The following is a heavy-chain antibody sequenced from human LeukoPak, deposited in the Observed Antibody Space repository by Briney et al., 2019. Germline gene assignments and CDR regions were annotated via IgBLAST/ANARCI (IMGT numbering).Heavy chain of an antibody. D-gene: IGHD6-13*01. Sequence: PSETLSLTCAVYGGSFSGYYWSWIRQPPGKGLEWIGEINHSGSTNYNPSLKSRVTISVDTSKNHFSLKLSSVTAADTAVYYCARGRSRAAAAGTVDYWGQGTLVTVSS. CDR1: GGSFSGYY. CDR2: INHSGST. V-gene: IGHV4-34*01. J-gene: IGHJ4*02. CDR3: ARGRSRAAAAGTVDY.